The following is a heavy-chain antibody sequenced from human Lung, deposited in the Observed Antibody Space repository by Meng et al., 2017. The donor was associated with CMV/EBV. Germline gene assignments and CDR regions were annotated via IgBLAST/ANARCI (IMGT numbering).Heavy chain of an antibody. V-gene: IGHV4-39*01. J-gene: IGHJ4*02. Sequence: LQESGPVRVNPSEPLSLPCTVSGGSIISSSYFWAWIRQPPGEGLEWIGSVVYSGTTYYTSSLKSRVSISVDTSKNQFSLKLSSVTAADTAVYYCARHHHSPTFDYWGQGTLVTVSS. CDR2: VVYSGTT. D-gene: IGHD1-14*01. CDR1: GGSIISSSYF. CDR3: ARHHHSPTFDY.